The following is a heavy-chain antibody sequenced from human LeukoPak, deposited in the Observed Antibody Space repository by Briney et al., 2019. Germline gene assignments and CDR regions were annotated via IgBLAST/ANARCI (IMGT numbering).Heavy chain of an antibody. CDR3: AKGVYQFYGSGSYTLDF. CDR1: GFTFRLHA. CDR2: LSGSGTGT. J-gene: IGHJ4*02. V-gene: IGHV3-23*01. D-gene: IGHD3-10*01. Sequence: GGSLRLSCAASGFTFRLHAMAWVRQAPGKGLELVSALSGSGTGTHYSDSVKGRFIISRDNSKNTLNLQMNRLRAEDTAVYYCAKGVYQFYGSGSYTLDFWGQGTQVTVSA.